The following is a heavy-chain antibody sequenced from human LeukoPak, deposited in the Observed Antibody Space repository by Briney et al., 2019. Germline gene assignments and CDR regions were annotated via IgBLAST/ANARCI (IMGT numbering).Heavy chain of an antibody. CDR1: GYTFTGCY. CDR2: IDPNNGAT. J-gene: IGHJ4*02. Sequence: ASVKVSCKASGYTFTGCYMHWVRQAPGQGLEWMGRIDPNNGATNYAQKFQGRVTMTRDTSISTVYMELSRLKSDDTAVYFCATYSGNYQSGYWGQGTLVTVSS. CDR3: ATYSGNYQSGY. D-gene: IGHD1-26*01. V-gene: IGHV1-2*06.